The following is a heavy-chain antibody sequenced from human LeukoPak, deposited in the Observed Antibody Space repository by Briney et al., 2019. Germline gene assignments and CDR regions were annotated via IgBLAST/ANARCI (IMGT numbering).Heavy chain of an antibody. J-gene: IGHJ4*02. V-gene: IGHV3-23*01. CDR3: AKTIAAAGYFDF. D-gene: IGHD6-13*01. CDR1: PFTFSNYG. CDR2: IRSSGGNT. Sequence: PGGSLRLSCAASPFTFSNYGMSWVPEVPGKGWEGISTIRSSGGNTYYADSVKGRFTISRDNSKNTLYLQMNSLRAEDAAVYYCAKTIAAAGYFDFWGQGTLVTVSS.